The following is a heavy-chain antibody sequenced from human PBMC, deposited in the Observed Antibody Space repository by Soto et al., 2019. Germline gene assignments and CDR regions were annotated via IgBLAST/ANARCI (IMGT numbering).Heavy chain of an antibody. D-gene: IGHD6-13*01. V-gene: IGHV4-38-2*02. J-gene: IGHJ6*02. CDR1: GYSISSGYY. Sequence: SETLSLTCAVSGYSISSGYYWGWIRQPPGKGLEWIGSIYHSGSTYYNPSLKSRVTISVDTSKNQFSLKLSSVTAADTAVYYCARDGKEYSSSWGYYYGMDVWGQGTTVTVS. CDR2: IYHSGST. CDR3: ARDGKEYSSSWGYYYGMDV.